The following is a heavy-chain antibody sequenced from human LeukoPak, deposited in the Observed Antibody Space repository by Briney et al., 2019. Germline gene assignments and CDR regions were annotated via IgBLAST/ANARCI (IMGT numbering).Heavy chain of an antibody. V-gene: IGHV3-30*18. J-gene: IGHJ6*02. Sequence: QPGRSLRLSCAASGFTFSSYGMHWVRQAPGKGLEWVAVISYDGSNKYYADSVKGRFTISRDNSKNTLYLQMNSLRAEDTAVYYCAKDLKGEIFVLRYFDWLGGMDVWGQGTTVTVSS. D-gene: IGHD3-9*01. CDR2: ISYDGSNK. CDR3: AKDLKGEIFVLRYFDWLGGMDV. CDR1: GFTFSSYG.